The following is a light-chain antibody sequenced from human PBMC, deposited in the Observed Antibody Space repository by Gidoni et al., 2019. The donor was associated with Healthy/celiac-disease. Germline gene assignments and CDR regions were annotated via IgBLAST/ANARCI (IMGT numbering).Light chain of an antibody. J-gene: IGKJ4*01. Sequence: DIQMTQSPSSLSASVGDRVTITCRASQSISSYLNWYQQKPGKAPKLLIYAASSLQSGVPSRFSGSGSGTDFTLTISSLQPEDFATYYCQQSYSTPPTFXGXTKVEFK. CDR1: QSISSY. CDR2: AAS. V-gene: IGKV1-39*01. CDR3: QQSYSTPPT.